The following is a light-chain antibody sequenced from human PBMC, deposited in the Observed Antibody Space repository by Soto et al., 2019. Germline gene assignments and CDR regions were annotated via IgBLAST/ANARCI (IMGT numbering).Light chain of an antibody. CDR1: QSVSSSY. CDR2: GAS. J-gene: IGKJ1*01. Sequence: EIVLTQSPGTLSLSPGERATLSCRASQSVSSSYLVWYQQKPGQAPRLLIYGASTRATDIPDRFSGSGSGTDFTLTISRLEPEDFAVYYCQQYGSSHRTFGQGTKVDIK. V-gene: IGKV3-20*01. CDR3: QQYGSSHRT.